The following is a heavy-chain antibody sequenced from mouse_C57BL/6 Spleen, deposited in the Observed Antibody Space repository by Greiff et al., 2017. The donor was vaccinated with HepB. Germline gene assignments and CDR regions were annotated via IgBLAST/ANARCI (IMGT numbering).Heavy chain of an antibody. V-gene: IGHV5-6*01. CDR3: ARQDGSPYVDY. Sequence: EVKLVDSGGDLVKPGGSLKLSCAASGFTFSSYGMSWVRQTPDERLEWVATISSGGSYTYYPDSVKGRFTISRDNAKNTLYLQMSSLKSEDTAMYYCARQDGSPYVDYWGKGTTLTVSS. D-gene: IGHD1-1*01. J-gene: IGHJ2*01. CDR1: GFTFSSYG. CDR2: ISSGGSYT.